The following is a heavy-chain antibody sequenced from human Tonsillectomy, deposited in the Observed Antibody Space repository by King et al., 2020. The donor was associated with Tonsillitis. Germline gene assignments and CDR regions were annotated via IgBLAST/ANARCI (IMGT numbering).Heavy chain of an antibody. CDR1: GFSLSTSGVG. CDR2: IYWNDDK. D-gene: IGHD1-26*01. CDR3: AHRGGAGNFDY. Sequence: ITLKESGPTLVKPTQTLTLTCTFSGFSLSTSGVGVGWIRQPPGKALEWLALIYWNDDKRYSPSLKSRLTITKDTSKNQVVLTMTNMDPVDTATYYFAHRGGAGNFDYWGQGTLVTVSS. V-gene: IGHV2-5*01. J-gene: IGHJ4*02.